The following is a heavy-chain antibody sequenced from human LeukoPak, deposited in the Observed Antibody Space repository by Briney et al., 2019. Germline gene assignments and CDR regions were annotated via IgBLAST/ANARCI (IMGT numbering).Heavy chain of an antibody. CDR3: ARDRGYCSSTSCRTRWFDP. D-gene: IGHD2-2*01. Sequence: GGSLRLSCAASGFTVSSNYMSWVRQAPGKGLEWVSVIYSGGSTSYADSVKGRFTISRDNAKNTLYLQMNSLRAEDTAVYYCARDRGYCSSTSCRTRWFDPWGQGTLVTVSS. J-gene: IGHJ5*02. CDR1: GFTVSSNY. V-gene: IGHV3-53*01. CDR2: IYSGGST.